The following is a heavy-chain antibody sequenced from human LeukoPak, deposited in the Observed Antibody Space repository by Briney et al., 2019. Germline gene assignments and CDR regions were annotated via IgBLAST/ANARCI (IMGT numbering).Heavy chain of an antibody. D-gene: IGHD4-17*01. Sequence: SETLSLTCAVYGESFRGYYWSWIRHSPGKGLKWFGEINHIGTTNYNPSLKSRVTISVHTSKNHFSLKLSSMTAADTGVYYCARRVGQRTTVDYWGQGTPVTVSS. V-gene: IGHV4-34*01. CDR1: GESFRGYY. CDR3: ARRVGQRTTVDY. CDR2: INHIGTT. J-gene: IGHJ4*02.